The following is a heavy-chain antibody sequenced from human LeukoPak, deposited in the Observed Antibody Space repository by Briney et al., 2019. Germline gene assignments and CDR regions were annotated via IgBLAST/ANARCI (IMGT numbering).Heavy chain of an antibody. Sequence: ASVKVSCKASAGTFSSYAISWVRHAPGQGLEWMWGIIPIFGTATYAHKFQGRVTITANESTSTAYMELRSLRSEDTDLYYCARRGYSGYDYHHYFDYWGQGTLVTVSS. V-gene: IGHV1-69*13. CDR1: AGTFSSYA. J-gene: IGHJ4*02. D-gene: IGHD5-12*01. CDR3: ARRGYSGYDYHHYFDY. CDR2: IIPIFGTA.